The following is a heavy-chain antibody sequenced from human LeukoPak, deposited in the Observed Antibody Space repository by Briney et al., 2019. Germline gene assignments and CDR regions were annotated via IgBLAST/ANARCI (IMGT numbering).Heavy chain of an antibody. D-gene: IGHD3-10*01. V-gene: IGHV5-51*01. CDR1: GYSFTSYW. CDR2: IYPGDSGT. J-gene: IGHJ6*02. CDR3: ARWAMVRGAHYGMDV. Sequence: GESLKISCKGSGYSFTSYWIGWVRQMPEKGLEWMGIIYPGDSGTRYSPSFQGQVTISADKSISTAYLQWSSLKASDTAMYYCARWAMVRGAHYGMDVWGQGTTVTVSS.